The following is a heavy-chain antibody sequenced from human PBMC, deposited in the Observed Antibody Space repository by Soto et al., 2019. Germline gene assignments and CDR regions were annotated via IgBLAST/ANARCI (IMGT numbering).Heavy chain of an antibody. D-gene: IGHD2-15*01. V-gene: IGHV4-39*07. CDR1: GGSISSSSYY. CDR2: IYYSGST. CDR3: ARFSQCSGGSCYYLDY. J-gene: IGHJ4*02. Sequence: PSETLSLTCTVSGGSISSSSYYWGWIRQPPGKGLEWIGSIYYSGSTNYNPSLKSRVTISVDTSKNQFSLKLSSVTAADTAVYYCARFSQCSGGSCYYLDYWGQGTLVTVSS.